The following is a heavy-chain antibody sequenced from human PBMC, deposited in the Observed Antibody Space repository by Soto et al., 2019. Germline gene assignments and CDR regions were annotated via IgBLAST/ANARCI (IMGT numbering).Heavy chain of an antibody. CDR2: IYYSGST. D-gene: IGHD4-17*01. Sequence: QVRLQESGPALVKPSETLSLTCTVSGGSISPHYWSWIRQPPGKGLEWIGYIYYSGSTNYNPSLKGRVTISVDTSTNQFSLKLTSVTAADTAMYYCARTIDYGWFDPWGQGTLVTVSS. CDR3: ARTIDYGWFDP. J-gene: IGHJ5*02. CDR1: GGSISPHY. V-gene: IGHV4-59*11.